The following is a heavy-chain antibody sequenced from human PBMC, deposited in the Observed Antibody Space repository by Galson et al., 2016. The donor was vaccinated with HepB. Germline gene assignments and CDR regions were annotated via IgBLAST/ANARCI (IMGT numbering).Heavy chain of an antibody. Sequence: LSSRFGTIFYADSVKGRFTSSRDNGKNSVFLQLSGLRDDDMALYYCARGLEQPVGHFDVWGQGTLVTVSS. CDR3: ARGLEQPVGHFDV. V-gene: IGHV3-48*02. D-gene: IGHD1/OR15-1a*01. CDR2: LSSRFGTI. J-gene: IGHJ4*02.